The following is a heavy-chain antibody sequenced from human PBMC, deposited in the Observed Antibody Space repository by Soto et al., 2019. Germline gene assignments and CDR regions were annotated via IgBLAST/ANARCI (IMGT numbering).Heavy chain of an antibody. D-gene: IGHD3-3*01. V-gene: IGHV1-8*01. Sequence: ASVKVSCTASGYTFTSYDINWVRQATGQGLEWMGWMNPNSGNTGYAQKFQGRVTMTRNTSISTAYMELSSLRSEDTAVYYCARGRGDYDFWSGYYYYMDVWGKGTTVTVSS. J-gene: IGHJ6*03. CDR3: ARGRGDYDFWSGYYYYMDV. CDR1: GYTFTSYD. CDR2: MNPNSGNT.